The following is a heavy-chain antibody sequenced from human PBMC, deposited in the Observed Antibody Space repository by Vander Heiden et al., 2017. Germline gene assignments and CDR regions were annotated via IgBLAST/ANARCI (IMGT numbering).Heavy chain of an antibody. V-gene: IGHV3-9*01. Sequence: EVQLVESGGGLVQPGRSLRLSCAASGLTFDDYAMPWVRQAPGKGLEWVSGISWNSGTIGYADSVKGRFTISRDNAKNSLYLQMNSLRAEDTALYYCAKAGINDGWFALLDYWGQGTLVTVSS. D-gene: IGHD2-15*01. CDR1: GLTFDDYA. J-gene: IGHJ4*02. CDR3: AKAGINDGWFALLDY. CDR2: ISWNSGTI.